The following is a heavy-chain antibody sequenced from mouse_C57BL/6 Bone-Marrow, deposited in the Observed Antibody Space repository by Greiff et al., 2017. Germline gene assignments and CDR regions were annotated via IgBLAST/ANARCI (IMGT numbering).Heavy chain of an antibody. CDR2: IYPGDGDT. D-gene: IGHD2-2*01. Sequence: VKLMESGPELVKPGASVKISCKASGYAFSSSWMNWVKQRPGTGLEWIGRIYPGDGDTNYNGRFKGKATLTADKSSSTAYMQLSSLTSEDSAVYFCARGGYDAWFAYWGQGTLVTVSA. CDR1: GYAFSSSW. J-gene: IGHJ3*01. V-gene: IGHV1-82*01. CDR3: ARGGYDAWFAY.